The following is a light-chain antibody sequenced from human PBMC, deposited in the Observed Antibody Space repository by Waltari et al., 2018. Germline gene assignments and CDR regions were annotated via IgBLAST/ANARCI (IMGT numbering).Light chain of an antibody. J-gene: IGKJ1*01. CDR1: QSISKY. Sequence: EIVLTQSPGTLSLSSGERANLSCRTSQSISKYLAWYQQKPGQAPRLLIYHASSRATGIPDRFSGSGSGTDFSLTISRLEPEDFAVYYCQHYESLPVTFGQGTKVEIK. V-gene: IGKV3-20*01. CDR2: HAS. CDR3: QHYESLPVT.